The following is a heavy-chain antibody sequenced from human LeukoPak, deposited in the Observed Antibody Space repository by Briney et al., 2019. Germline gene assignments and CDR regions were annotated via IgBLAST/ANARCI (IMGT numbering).Heavy chain of an antibody. CDR1: GFTFSNYA. CDR2: ISGSGGST. Sequence: GGSLRLSCAASGFTFSNYAMSWVRQAPGKGLEWVSAISGSGGSTYYADSVKGRFTISRDNSKNTLYLQMNSLRAEDTAVYYCARDRRHYYDSSGYPDAFDIWGQGTMVTVSS. J-gene: IGHJ3*02. D-gene: IGHD3-22*01. V-gene: IGHV3-23*01. CDR3: ARDRRHYYDSSGYPDAFDI.